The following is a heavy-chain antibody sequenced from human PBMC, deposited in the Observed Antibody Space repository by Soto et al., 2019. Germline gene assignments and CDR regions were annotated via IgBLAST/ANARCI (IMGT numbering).Heavy chain of an antibody. CDR1: GFTFGDYA. V-gene: IGHV3-49*03. Sequence: PGGSLRLSCTASGFTFGDYAMSWFRQAPGKGLEWVGFIRSKAYGGTTEYAASEKGRFTISRDDSKSIAYLQMNSLKTEDTAVYYCTRGKGYCSSTSCRVSWFDPWGQGTLVTVSS. D-gene: IGHD2-2*01. CDR2: IRSKAYGGTT. J-gene: IGHJ5*02. CDR3: TRGKGYCSSTSCRVSWFDP.